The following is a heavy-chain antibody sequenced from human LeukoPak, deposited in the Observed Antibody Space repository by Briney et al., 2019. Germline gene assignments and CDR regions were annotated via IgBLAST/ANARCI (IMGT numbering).Heavy chain of an antibody. J-gene: IGHJ5*02. CDR1: GFTFSSYS. CDR2: ISSSSSYI. CDR3: AREKSGYYLNNWFDP. D-gene: IGHD3-3*01. V-gene: IGHV3-21*01. Sequence: GGSLRLSCAASGFTFSSYSMNWVRQAPGKGLEWVSSISSSSSYIYYADSVKGRFTISRDNAKNSLYLQMNSLRAEDTAVYYCAREKSGYYLNNWFDPWGQGTLVTVSS.